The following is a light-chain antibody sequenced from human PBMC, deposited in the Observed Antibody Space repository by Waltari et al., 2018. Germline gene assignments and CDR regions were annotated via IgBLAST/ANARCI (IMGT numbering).Light chain of an antibody. CDR3: ATYSGSYVL. V-gene: IGLV2-11*01. J-gene: IGLJ3*02. Sequence: QSALTQPRSVSGSPGQSVTISCSGTSTDVGFYRFVSWYQQHPGKVPRLLIYDISKRPSGGPDRFAASKSGNTASLTISGLQADDEADYHCATYSGSYVLFGGGTKLTVL. CDR2: DIS. CDR1: STDVGFYRF.